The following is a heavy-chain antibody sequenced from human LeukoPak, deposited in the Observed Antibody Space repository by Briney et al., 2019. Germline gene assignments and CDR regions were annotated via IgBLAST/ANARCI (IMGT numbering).Heavy chain of an antibody. CDR3: AREKFDFWGGYPYNNWLDP. CDR1: GFTFSNYG. V-gene: IGHV3-33*01. J-gene: IGHJ5*02. D-gene: IGHD3-3*01. CDR2: IWYDGSNK. Sequence: GGSLRLSCAASGFTFSNYGMHWVRQAPGKGLEWVAVIWYDGSNKLYADSVKGRFSVSRDNSMDTLYLQMNSLRAEDTAVYYCAREKFDFWGGYPYNNWLDPWGQGTLVTVYS.